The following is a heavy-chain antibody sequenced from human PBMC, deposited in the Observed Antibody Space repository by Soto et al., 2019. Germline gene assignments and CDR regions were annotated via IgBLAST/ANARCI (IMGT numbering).Heavy chain of an antibody. CDR3: ASPRRAAAGIGWDYYYYGMDV. D-gene: IGHD6-13*01. Sequence: SETLSLTCTVYGGFFSGYYLTWIRQPPGKGLEWIGEINHSGSTKYNPSLKSRITISVDNSKNQFSLKLSSVTAADTAVYYCASPRRAAAGIGWDYYYYGMDVWGQGTTVTVSS. CDR1: GGFFSGYY. J-gene: IGHJ6*02. V-gene: IGHV4-34*01. CDR2: INHSGST.